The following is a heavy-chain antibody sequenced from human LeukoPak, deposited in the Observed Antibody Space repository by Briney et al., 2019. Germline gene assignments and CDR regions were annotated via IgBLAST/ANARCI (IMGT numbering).Heavy chain of an antibody. CDR2: MNPNSGNT. D-gene: IGHD1-26*01. V-gene: IGHV1-8*02. CDR1: GYTFTSYD. CDR3: AAAAYSGSYFADAFDT. Sequence: GASVKVSCKASGYTFTSYDINWVRQATGQGLEWMGWMNPNSGNTGYAQKFQGRVTMTEDTSTETAYMELSSLRSEDTAVYYCAAAAYSGSYFADAFDTWGQGTMVTVSS. J-gene: IGHJ3*02.